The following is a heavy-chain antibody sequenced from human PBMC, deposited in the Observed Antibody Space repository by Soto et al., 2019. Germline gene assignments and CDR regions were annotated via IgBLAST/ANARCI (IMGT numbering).Heavy chain of an antibody. J-gene: IGHJ6*03. CDR2: ISGSGGST. CDR1: GFTFSSYA. D-gene: IGHD5-12*01. Sequence: GGSLRLSCAASGFTFSSYAMSWVRQAPGKGLEWVSAISGSGGSTYYADSVKGRFTISRDNSKNTLYLQMNSLRAEDTAVYYCAKGSTSGYDQNPNYYYYYMDVWGKGTTVTVSS. CDR3: AKGSTSGYDQNPNYYYYYMDV. V-gene: IGHV3-23*01.